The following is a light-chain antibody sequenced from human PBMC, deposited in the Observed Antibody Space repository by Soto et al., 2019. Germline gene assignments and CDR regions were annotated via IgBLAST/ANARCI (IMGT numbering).Light chain of an antibody. Sequence: QSVLTQPPSVSAAPGQKVTISCSGSSSNIEKNYVSWYRQVPGTAPKLLIYDNNKRPSGIPDRISGSSSGPSATLDITGHQTGDAAYYYCGTWDSSLNAGVFGGGTKLTVL. V-gene: IGLV1-51*01. CDR3: GTWDSSLNAGV. CDR1: SSNIEKNY. J-gene: IGLJ2*01. CDR2: DNN.